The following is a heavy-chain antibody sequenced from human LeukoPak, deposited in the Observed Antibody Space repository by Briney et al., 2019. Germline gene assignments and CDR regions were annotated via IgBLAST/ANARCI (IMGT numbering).Heavy chain of an antibody. D-gene: IGHD3/OR15-3a*01. Sequence: SETLSLTCAVYGGSFSGYYWSWIRQPPGKGLECIGNIYYSGNTYYNASLKSQVSISIDTSKNQFSLRLTSVTAADTAVYYCARQTGSGLFILPGGQGTLVTVSS. CDR3: ARQTGSGLFILP. CDR2: IYYSGNT. J-gene: IGHJ4*02. CDR1: GGSFSGYY. V-gene: IGHV4-34*01.